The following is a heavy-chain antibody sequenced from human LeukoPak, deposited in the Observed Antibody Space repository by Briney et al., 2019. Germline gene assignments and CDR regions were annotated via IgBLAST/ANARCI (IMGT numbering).Heavy chain of an antibody. CDR1: GGSISSYY. Sequence: SETLSLTCTVSGGSISSYYWSWIRQPAGKGLEWIGRIYTSGSTNYNPSLKSRVTMSVDTSKNQFSLKLSSATAADTAVYYCARNVVPAATSWFDPWGQGTLVTVSS. J-gene: IGHJ5*02. CDR2: IYTSGST. D-gene: IGHD2-2*01. CDR3: ARNVVPAATSWFDP. V-gene: IGHV4-4*07.